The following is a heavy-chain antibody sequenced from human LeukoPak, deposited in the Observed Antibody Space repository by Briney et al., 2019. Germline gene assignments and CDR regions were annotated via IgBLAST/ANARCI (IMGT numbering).Heavy chain of an antibody. Sequence: GASVKVSCKASGYTFTNYALHWVRQAPGQRLEWMGWINTGNGNTKYSQKFQGRVTITRATSANTAYMELSSLRSEDTAVYYCARHERDFDYWGQGTLVTVSS. J-gene: IGHJ4*02. D-gene: IGHD1-1*01. CDR3: ARHERDFDY. CDR2: INTGNGNT. CDR1: GYTFTNYA. V-gene: IGHV1-3*04.